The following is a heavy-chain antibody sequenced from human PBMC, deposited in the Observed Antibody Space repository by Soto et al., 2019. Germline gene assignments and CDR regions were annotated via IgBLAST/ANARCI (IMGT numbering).Heavy chain of an antibody. Sequence: QVQLVQSGGGVVQPGRSLRLSCAGSGFTFSSYGIHWVRQAPGKGLEWVALISYDGGNEKYTESVKDRFTISRDDSRNVTYLQMSRMSTEDTAMYYSAKDSYSGTYTTDFDYWGQGSLVTVSS. CDR3: AKDSYSGTYTTDFDY. V-gene: IGHV3-30*18. CDR1: GFTFSSYG. J-gene: IGHJ4*02. D-gene: IGHD1-26*01. CDR2: ISYDGGNE.